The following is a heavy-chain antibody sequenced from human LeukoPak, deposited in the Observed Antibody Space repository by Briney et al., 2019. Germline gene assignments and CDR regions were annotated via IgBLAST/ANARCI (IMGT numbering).Heavy chain of an antibody. V-gene: IGHV4-34*01. Sequence: SETLSLTCAVYGGSFSGYYWSWIRQPPGKGLEWIGEINHSGSTNYNPSLKSRVTISVDTSKNQFSLKLSSVTAADTAVYYCARAQRILEWLSSIDYWGQGTLVTVSS. CDR2: INHSGST. D-gene: IGHD3-3*01. CDR1: GGSFSGYY. CDR3: ARAQRILEWLSSIDY. J-gene: IGHJ4*02.